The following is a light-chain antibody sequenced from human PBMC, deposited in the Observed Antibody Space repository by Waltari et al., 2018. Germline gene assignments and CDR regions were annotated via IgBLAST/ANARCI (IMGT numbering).Light chain of an antibody. CDR3: TSYAGNNILI. Sequence: QAALTQPRSVSGSPGQSVTISCTGSNSDIGGYTFVSWYQHHPDTAPRLIIFEVTKRPSGVSDRFSGSKSGNTASLTISGLQAEDEADYYCTSYAGNNILIFGEGTRLTVL. CDR2: EVT. CDR1: NSDIGGYTF. V-gene: IGLV2-11*01. J-gene: IGLJ2*01.